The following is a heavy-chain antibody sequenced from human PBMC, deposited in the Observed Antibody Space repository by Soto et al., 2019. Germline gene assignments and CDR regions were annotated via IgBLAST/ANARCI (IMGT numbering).Heavy chain of an antibody. V-gene: IGHV3-23*01. D-gene: IGHD1-1*01. CDR3: ARTITGYFWAGAY. Sequence: GGSLRLSCAASGFTFNMYAMSWVRQAPGKGLEWVSGIGGSGANTYYADFVKGRFTIFRDNSKNTLYLQMDSLRAEDTAIYYCARTITGYFWAGAYWGQGTLVTVSS. J-gene: IGHJ4*02. CDR2: IGGSGANT. CDR1: GFTFNMYA.